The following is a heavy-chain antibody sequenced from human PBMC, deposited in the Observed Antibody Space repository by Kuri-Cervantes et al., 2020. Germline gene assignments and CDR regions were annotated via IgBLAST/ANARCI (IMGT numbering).Heavy chain of an antibody. CDR3: ARDRTNDYDFWSGYRGGAFDI. D-gene: IGHD3-3*01. J-gene: IGHJ3*02. CDR2: IYWNSDTT. Sequence: SLKISCAASGFTSQDHAMHWVRQAPGKGLEWVSGIYWNSDTTGYADSVKGRFTISRDNAKNSLYLQMNSLRAEDTAVYYCARDRTNDYDFWSGYRGGAFDIWGQGTMVTVSS. V-gene: IGHV3-9*02. CDR1: GFTSQDHA.